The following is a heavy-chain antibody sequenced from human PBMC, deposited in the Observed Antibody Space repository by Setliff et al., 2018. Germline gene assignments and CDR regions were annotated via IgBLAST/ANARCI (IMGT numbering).Heavy chain of an antibody. Sequence: VASVKVSCKASGYIFTKYGINWVRQAPGQGLEWMGWIGDYNGNTLHAQNFTGRFVFSLDTSVSTAYLQISSLKAEDTAIYYCARSSISCYYACNYNYMDVWGKGTTVTVSS. CDR2: IGDYNGNT. CDR1: GYIFTKYG. D-gene: IGHD2-2*01. V-gene: IGHV7-4-1*02. CDR3: ARSSISCYYACNYNYMDV. J-gene: IGHJ6*03.